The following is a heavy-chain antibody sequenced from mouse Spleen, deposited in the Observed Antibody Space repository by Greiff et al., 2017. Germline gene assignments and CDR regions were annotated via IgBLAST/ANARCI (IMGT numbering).Heavy chain of an antibody. CDR2: IDPSDSYT. D-gene: IGHD2-1*01. CDR3: ARSEGNGFDY. Sequence: VQLQQPGAELVMPGASVKLSCKASGYTFTSYWMHWVKQRPGQGLEWIGEIDPSDSYTNYNQKFKGKATLTVDKSSSTAYMQLSSLTSEDSAVYYCARSEGNGFDYWGQGTTLTVSS. V-gene: IGHV1-69*01. J-gene: IGHJ2*01. CDR1: GYTFTSYW.